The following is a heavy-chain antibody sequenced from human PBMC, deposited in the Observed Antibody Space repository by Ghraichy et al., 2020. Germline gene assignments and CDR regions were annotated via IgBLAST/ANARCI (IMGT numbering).Heavy chain of an antibody. CDR2: IYYSGST. J-gene: IGHJ4*02. Sequence: SQTLSLTCTVSGGSISSSGYYWGWIRQPPGKGLEWIGTIYYSGSTHYNPSLKSRVTISEDTSKNQFSLKLSSVTAADTAVYFCAGTYDYYDSSGYPYTYFFDYWDQGTLVTVSS. V-gene: IGHV4-39*01. CDR3: AGTYDYYDSSGYPYTYFFDY. D-gene: IGHD3-22*01. CDR1: GGSISSSGYY.